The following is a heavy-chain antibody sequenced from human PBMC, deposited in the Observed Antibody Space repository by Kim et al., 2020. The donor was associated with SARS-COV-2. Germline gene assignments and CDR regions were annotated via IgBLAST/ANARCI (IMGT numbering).Heavy chain of an antibody. CDR2: ISYDGSNK. D-gene: IGHD2-15*01. CDR3: ARDRGGGGGNPFDY. V-gene: IGHV3-30-3*01. Sequence: GGSLRLSCAASGFTFSSYAMHWVRQAPGKGLEWVAVISYDGSNKYYADSVKGRFTISRDNSNNTLYLQMNSLRAEDTAVYYCARDRGGGGGNPFDYWGQG. CDR1: GFTFSSYA. J-gene: IGHJ4*02.